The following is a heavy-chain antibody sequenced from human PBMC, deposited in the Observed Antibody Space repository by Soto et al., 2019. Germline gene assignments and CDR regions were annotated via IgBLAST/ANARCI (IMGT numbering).Heavy chain of an antibody. CDR1: GATISSGGFY. J-gene: IGHJ6*02. V-gene: IGHV4-31*03. D-gene: IGHD4-17*01. CDR2: IYYTGST. Sequence: QVQLQESGPGLVEASQTLSLTCTVSGATISSGGFYWSWIRQRPGKGLEWIGHIYYTGSTYYNPSLNSRVTISVDLSRNQFSLKLRSVTAAATAKYFCARDDSFYGEPGYGMHVWGQGTTVTVSS. CDR3: ARDDSFYGEPGYGMHV.